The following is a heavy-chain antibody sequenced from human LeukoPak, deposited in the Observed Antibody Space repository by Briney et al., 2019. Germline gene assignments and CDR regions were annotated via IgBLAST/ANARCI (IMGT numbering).Heavy chain of an antibody. CDR2: ISSSSSSYK. V-gene: IGHV3-21*01. CDR1: GFTFNSYN. D-gene: IGHD5-18*01. J-gene: IGHJ3*02. Sequence: PGGSLRLCCASSGFTFNSYNMNWVSQAPGKGLEWVSSISSSSSSYKYYADSVKGRFTISRDNAKNSLYLQMNSLRAEDTAVYYCARGRYSYGFRAFDIWGQGTMVTVSS. CDR3: ARGRYSYGFRAFDI.